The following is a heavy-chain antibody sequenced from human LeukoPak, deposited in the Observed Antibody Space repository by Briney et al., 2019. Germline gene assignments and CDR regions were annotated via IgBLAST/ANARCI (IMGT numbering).Heavy chain of an antibody. CDR2: TSYDGTNK. CDR3: AKGYYDSTTNYYYYGMDV. D-gene: IGHD2/OR15-2a*01. J-gene: IGHJ6*02. Sequence: PGGSLRLSCAASGFPFSSYGMHWVRQAPGKGLEWVAVTSYDGTNKYYADSVKVRFTISRDNSKNTLYLQMNSLRAEDTAVYYCAKGYYDSTTNYYYYGMDVWGQGTAVTVSS. CDR1: GFPFSSYG. V-gene: IGHV3-30*18.